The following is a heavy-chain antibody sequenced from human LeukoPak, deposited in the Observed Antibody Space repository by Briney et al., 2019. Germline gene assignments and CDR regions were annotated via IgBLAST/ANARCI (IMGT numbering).Heavy chain of an antibody. Sequence: GGSLRLSCAASGFTVSSNYMSWVRQAPGEGLEWVSVIYSGGSTYYADSVKGRFTISRDNSKNTLYLQMNSLRAEDTAVYYRARAATPDAFDIWGQGTMVTVSS. D-gene: IGHD2-15*01. V-gene: IGHV3-53*01. J-gene: IGHJ3*02. CDR1: GFTVSSNY. CDR2: IYSGGST. CDR3: ARAATPDAFDI.